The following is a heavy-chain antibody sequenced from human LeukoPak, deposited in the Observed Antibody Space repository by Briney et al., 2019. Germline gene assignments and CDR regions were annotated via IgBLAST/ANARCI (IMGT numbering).Heavy chain of an antibody. J-gene: IGHJ4*02. V-gene: IGHV3-23*01. CDR1: GITLSNYG. Sequence: GGYLRLSCAVSGITLSNYGMSWVRQAPGKGLEWVAGISGSGGGTSYADSVKGRFTISRDNAKNTLFLQMNSLRVEDTAVYFCAKRGVVIRVFLVGFHKEAYYFESWGQGAQVTVSS. CDR2: ISGSGGGT. D-gene: IGHD3-3*01. CDR3: AKRGVVIRVFLVGFHKEAYYFES.